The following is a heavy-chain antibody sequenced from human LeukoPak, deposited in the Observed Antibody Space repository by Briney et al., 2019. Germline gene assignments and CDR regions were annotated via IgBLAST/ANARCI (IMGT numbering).Heavy chain of an antibody. CDR1: GFTFSAYW. J-gene: IGHJ3*02. D-gene: IGHD3-16*01. Sequence: GGSLRLSCAASGFTFSAYWMHWVRQAPGKGLVWVSRINSDGFSITYADSVEGRFTISRDNAKNTLYLHMNSLRGEDTAVYYCARFYGGSAFDIWGQGTMVTVSS. CDR3: ARFYGGSAFDI. V-gene: IGHV3-74*01. CDR2: INSDGFSI.